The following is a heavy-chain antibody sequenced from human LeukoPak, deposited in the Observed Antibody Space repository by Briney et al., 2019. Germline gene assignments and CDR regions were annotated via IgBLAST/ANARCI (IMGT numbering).Heavy chain of an antibody. D-gene: IGHD6-19*01. Sequence: SETLSLTCTVSDGSISGYYWSWIRQPSGKGLEWIGYIYYSGSTNYNPSLKSRVSISADTSKNQFSLRLSSVTAADTAVYYCARVERSSWYLSDPWGQGTLVTVSS. CDR1: DGSISGYY. CDR3: ARVERSSWYLSDP. J-gene: IGHJ5*02. CDR2: IYYSGST. V-gene: IGHV4-59*01.